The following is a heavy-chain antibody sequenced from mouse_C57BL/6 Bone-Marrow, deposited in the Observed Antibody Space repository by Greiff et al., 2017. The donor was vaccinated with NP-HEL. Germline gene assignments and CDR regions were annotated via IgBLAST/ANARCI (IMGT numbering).Heavy chain of an antibody. CDR3: AKGVLLGFAY. Sequence: QVQLQQPGAELVMPGASVKLSCKASGYTFTSYWMHWVKQRPGQGLEWIGEIDPSDSYTNYNQKFKGKSTLTVDKSSSTAYMQRSSLTSEDSAGYWCAKGVLLGFAYWGQGTLVTVSA. CDR1: GYTFTSYW. J-gene: IGHJ3*01. D-gene: IGHD1-1*01. V-gene: IGHV1-69*01. CDR2: IDPSDSYT.